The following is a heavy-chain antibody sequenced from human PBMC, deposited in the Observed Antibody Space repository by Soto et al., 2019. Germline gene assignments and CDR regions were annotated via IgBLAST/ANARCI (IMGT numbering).Heavy chain of an antibody. Sequence: SETLSLTCTVSGGSISGYYWSWIRQHPGKGLEWIGYIYYSGSTYYNPPLKSRVTISVDTSKNQFSLKLSSVTAADTAVYYCALPIGIAAAGTSPWFEPWGQGTLVPVSS. CDR1: GGSISGYY. D-gene: IGHD6-13*01. V-gene: IGHV4-59*06. J-gene: IGHJ5*02. CDR2: IYYSGST. CDR3: ALPIGIAAAGTSPWFEP.